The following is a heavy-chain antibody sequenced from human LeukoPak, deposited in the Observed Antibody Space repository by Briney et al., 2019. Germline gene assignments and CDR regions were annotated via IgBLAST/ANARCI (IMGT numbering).Heavy chain of an antibody. CDR2: IYYSGST. CDR1: GGSISSYY. Sequence: SETLSLTCTVSGGSISSYYWSWIRQPPGKGLEWIGYIYYSGSTNYNPSLKSRVTISVDTSKNQFSLKLSSVTAADTAVYYCARDFGYRASNDAFDIWGQGTMVTVSS. CDR3: ARDFGYRASNDAFDI. V-gene: IGHV4-59*12. D-gene: IGHD5-18*01. J-gene: IGHJ3*02.